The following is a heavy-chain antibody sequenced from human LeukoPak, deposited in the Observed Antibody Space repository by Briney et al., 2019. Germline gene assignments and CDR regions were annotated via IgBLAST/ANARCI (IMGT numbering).Heavy chain of an antibody. CDR3: ARGGDIVVVPAAMDY. CDR2: ISAYNGNI. D-gene: IGHD2-2*01. V-gene: IGHV1-18*01. J-gene: IGHJ4*02. CDR1: GYTFTSYG. Sequence: ASVKVSCKASGYTFTSYGISWVRQAPGQGLEWMGWISAYNGNINYAQKFQGRVTMTTDTSTSTAYMELRSLRSDDSAVYYCARGGDIVVVPAAMDYWGQGTLVTVSS.